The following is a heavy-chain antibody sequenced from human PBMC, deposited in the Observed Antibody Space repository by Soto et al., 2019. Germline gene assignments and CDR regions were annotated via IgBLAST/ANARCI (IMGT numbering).Heavy chain of an antibody. Sequence: TLCLTCAGSGGSITSGNSYSWSWIRQPPGKGLERIGSISHTGSTSYNPSLKSRVTMSVDKSKNQFSLKLSSVTAADMGVYYCVIAVAPSFGIWFDPWREATLVA. D-gene: IGHD3-10*01. CDR3: VIAVAPSFGIWFDP. CDR2: ISHTGST. V-gene: IGHV4-30-2*01. CDR1: GGSITSGNSYS. J-gene: IGHJ5*02.